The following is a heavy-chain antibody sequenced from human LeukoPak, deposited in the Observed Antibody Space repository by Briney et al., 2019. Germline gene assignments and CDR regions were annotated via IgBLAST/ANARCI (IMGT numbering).Heavy chain of an antibody. CDR1: GDTLANYG. J-gene: IGHJ1*01. V-gene: IGHV1-18*01. Sequence: ASVKVSCKASGDTLANYGFTWVRQAPGHGLEWVGWVSVNSGYTTSAQKFQGRVTLSTDSSTNTGYMELRSLTSDDTAVYYCSRSTSIAIFREWWSQGTLVIVSS. D-gene: IGHD3-3*01. CDR2: VSVNSGYT. CDR3: SRSTSIAIFREW.